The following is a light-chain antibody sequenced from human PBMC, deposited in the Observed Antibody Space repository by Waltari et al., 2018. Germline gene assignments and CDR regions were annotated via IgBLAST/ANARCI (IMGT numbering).Light chain of an antibody. Sequence: DIQMTQSPSSLSASVGDRVTITCRASQKITTSLNWYQQKLGKAPNLMIYDASSVQSGVPARFRGSRSETDFNLTISSLQPEDFAIYYCQQSYRTPPTFGGGTRVEI. CDR3: QQSYRTPPT. V-gene: IGKV1-39*01. J-gene: IGKJ4*01. CDR2: DAS. CDR1: QKITTS.